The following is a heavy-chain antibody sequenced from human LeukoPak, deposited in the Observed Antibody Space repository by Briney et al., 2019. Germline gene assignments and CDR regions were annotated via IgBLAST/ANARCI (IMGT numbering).Heavy chain of an antibody. CDR1: GFTFSSFW. Sequence: GGSLRLSCAASGFTFSSFWMHWVCQAPGKGLVWVSHINTDGRRTDYADSVKGRFTISRDNAKNTLYLQMNSLRAEDTAVYYCTISSGWYNWGQGTLVTVSS. J-gene: IGHJ4*02. D-gene: IGHD6-19*01. V-gene: IGHV3-74*01. CDR3: TISSGWYN. CDR2: INTDGRRT.